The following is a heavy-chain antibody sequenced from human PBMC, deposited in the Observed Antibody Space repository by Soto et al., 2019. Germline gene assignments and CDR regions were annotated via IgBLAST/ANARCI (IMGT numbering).Heavy chain of an antibody. V-gene: IGHV4-61*01. J-gene: IGHJ5*02. Sequence: QVQLQESGPGLVKPSETLSLTCTVSGGSGSSGSYYWSWIRQPPGKGLEWIGYIYYSGSTNYNPSLKSRVTISVDTSKNQFSLKLSSVTAADTAVYYCARDYYDSSGYYRWFDPWGQGTLVPVSS. CDR1: GGSGSSGSYY. D-gene: IGHD3-22*01. CDR2: IYYSGST. CDR3: ARDYYDSSGYYRWFDP.